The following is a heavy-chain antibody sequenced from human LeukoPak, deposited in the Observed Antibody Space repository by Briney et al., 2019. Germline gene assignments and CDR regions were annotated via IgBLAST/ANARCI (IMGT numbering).Heavy chain of an antibody. J-gene: IGHJ4*02. Sequence: SVKVSCKASGYTFTSYGISWVRQAPGQGLEWMGGIIPIFGTANYAQKFQGRVTITADESTSTAYMELSSLRSEDTAVYYCARDFSSWYERPHTGFDYWGQGTLVTVSS. D-gene: IGHD6-13*01. CDR1: GYTFTSYG. V-gene: IGHV1-69*13. CDR3: ARDFSSWYERPHTGFDY. CDR2: IIPIFGTA.